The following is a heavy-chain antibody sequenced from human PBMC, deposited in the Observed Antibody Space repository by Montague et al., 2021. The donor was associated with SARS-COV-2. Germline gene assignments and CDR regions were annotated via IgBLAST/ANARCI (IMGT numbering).Heavy chain of an antibody. D-gene: IGHD6-13*01. V-gene: IGHV4-39*07. Sequence: SETLSLTCTVSGGSISGSPYYWGWIRQPPGKGLEWIASIYHTGNTYYNPSLRSRVTISVDTSKNQFSLKLTSVTAADTAVYYCTRGIDSYKTGYWGQGIQVTASS. J-gene: IGHJ4*02. CDR2: IYHTGNT. CDR3: TRGIDSYKTGY. CDR1: GGSISGSPYY.